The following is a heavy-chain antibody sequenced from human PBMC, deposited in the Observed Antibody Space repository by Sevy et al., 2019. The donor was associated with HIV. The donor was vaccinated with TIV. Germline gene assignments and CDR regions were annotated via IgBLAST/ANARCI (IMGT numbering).Heavy chain of an antibody. CDR2: INPNSGGI. CDR1: GYTFTGYY. J-gene: IGHJ6*02. D-gene: IGHD1-7*01. Sequence: ASVKVSCKASGYTFTGYYMHWVRQAPGQGLEWMGWINPNSGGINYAQKFQGRVTMTRDPSISTAYMELSRLRSDDTAVYYCASGTEPVSYYYYYGMDVWGQGTTVTVSS. CDR3: ASGTEPVSYYYYYGMDV. V-gene: IGHV1-2*02.